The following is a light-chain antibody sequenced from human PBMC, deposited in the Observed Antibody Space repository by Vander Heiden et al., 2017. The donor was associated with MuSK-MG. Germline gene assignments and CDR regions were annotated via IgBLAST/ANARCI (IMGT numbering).Light chain of an antibody. CDR1: SSDVGAFNY. Sequence: QSALTQPPSASGSPGQSVTISCTGTSSDVGAFNYVSWYQQYPGKAPKRLMYEVSKRPSGVPDRVSGSKSGNTASLTVSGLQADDEAYYYCSTYAGNYRYVFGTGTKVTVL. V-gene: IGLV2-8*01. CDR2: EVS. CDR3: STYAGNYRYV. J-gene: IGLJ1*01.